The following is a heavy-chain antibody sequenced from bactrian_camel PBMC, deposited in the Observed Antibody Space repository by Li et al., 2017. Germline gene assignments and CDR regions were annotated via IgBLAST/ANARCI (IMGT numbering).Heavy chain of an antibody. CDR1: RFTFTKYY. Sequence: HVQLVESGGGLVQPGGSLRLSCAASRFTFTKYYMAWVRQAPGKGLEWVSSIYPGGGRIDYADSVKGRFTISRDNTKNMLYLQMNGLKSEDTALYYCASGPYDCYSGSCGGYKPVEKLVRVFGYWGQGTQVTVS. J-gene: IGHJ6*01. D-gene: IGHD3*01. V-gene: IGHV3-2*01. CDR3: ASGPYDCYSGSCGGYKPVEKLVRVFGY. CDR2: IYPGGGRI.